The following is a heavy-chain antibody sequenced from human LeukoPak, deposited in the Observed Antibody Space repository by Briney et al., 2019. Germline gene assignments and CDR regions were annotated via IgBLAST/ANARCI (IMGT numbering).Heavy chain of an antibody. CDR2: IYPGDSDT. CDR1: GYSVTSYW. V-gene: IGHV5-51*01. CDR3: ARPIREMATIGAFDI. Sequence: GESLKISCKGSGYSVTSYWIGWVRQMPGKGLEWMGIIYPGDSDTRYSPSFQGQVTISADKSISTAYLQWSSLKASDTAMYYCARPIREMATIGAFDIWGQGTMVTVSS. J-gene: IGHJ3*02. D-gene: IGHD5-24*01.